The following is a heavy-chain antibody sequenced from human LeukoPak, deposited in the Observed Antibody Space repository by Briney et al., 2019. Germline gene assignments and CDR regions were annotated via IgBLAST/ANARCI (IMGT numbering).Heavy chain of an antibody. CDR2: ISGSGGST. CDR3: ARDPRGAYCGGDCYPDAFDI. Sequence: GGSLRLSCAASGFTFSSYGMSWVRQAPGKGLEWVSAISGSGGSTYYADSVKGRFTISRDNSKNTLYLQMNSLRAEDTAVYYCARDPRGAYCGGDCYPDAFDIWGQGTMVTVSS. D-gene: IGHD2-21*02. CDR1: GFTFSSYG. V-gene: IGHV3-23*01. J-gene: IGHJ3*02.